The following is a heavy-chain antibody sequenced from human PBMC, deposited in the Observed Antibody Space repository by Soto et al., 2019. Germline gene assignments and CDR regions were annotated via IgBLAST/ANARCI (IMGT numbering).Heavy chain of an antibody. Sequence: PGXSLRLSCAASGFTFSSYAMSWIRQAPVKGLEWVSTISGSGGSTYYADSVKGRFTISRDNSKNTLYLQMNSLRAEDTAVYYCAKDQGSSWYEIDYWGQGTLVTVFS. CDR2: ISGSGGST. CDR3: AKDQGSSWYEIDY. CDR1: GFTFSSYA. J-gene: IGHJ4*02. V-gene: IGHV3-23*01. D-gene: IGHD6-13*01.